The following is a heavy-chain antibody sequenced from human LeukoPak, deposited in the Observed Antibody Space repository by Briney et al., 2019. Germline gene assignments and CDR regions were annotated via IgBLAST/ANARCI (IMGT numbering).Heavy chain of an antibody. CDR3: ARASGSYPPFDY. CDR1: GYTFTGYY. V-gene: IGHV1-2*02. D-gene: IGHD1-26*01. J-gene: IGHJ4*02. CDR2: INPNSGGT. Sequence: ASVKVSCKASGYTFTGYYMHWVRQAPGQGLEWMGWINPNSGGTNYAQKFQGRVTMTRDTSIGTAYMELSRLRSDDTAVYYCARASGSYPPFDYWGQGTLVTVSS.